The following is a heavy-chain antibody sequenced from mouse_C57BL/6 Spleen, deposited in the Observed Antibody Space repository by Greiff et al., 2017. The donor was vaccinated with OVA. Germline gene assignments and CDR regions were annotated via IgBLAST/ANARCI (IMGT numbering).Heavy chain of an antibody. D-gene: IGHD2-3*01. J-gene: IGHJ2*01. CDR1: GFTFSSYT. Sequence: EVKLVESGGGLVKPGGSLKLSCAASGFTFSSYTMSWVRQTPEKSLEWVATISGGGGNTYYPDSVKGRFTISRDNAKNTLYLQMSSLRSEDTALYYCARHGGYYSFDYWGQGTTLTVSS. CDR3: ARHGGYYSFDY. CDR2: ISGGGGNT. V-gene: IGHV5-9*01.